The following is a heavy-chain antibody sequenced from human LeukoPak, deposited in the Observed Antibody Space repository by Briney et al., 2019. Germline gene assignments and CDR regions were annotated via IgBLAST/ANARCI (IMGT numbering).Heavy chain of an antibody. CDR3: AKNSGSYFRRTTFDY. CDR2: SGSGGST. V-gene: IGHV3-23*01. CDR1: GFTFSNYA. Sequence: GGSLRLSCAASGFTFSNYAMNWVRQAPGKGLEWVSTSGSGGSTYYADSVKGRFTISRDNSKNTLYLQMNSLRAEDTAVYYCAKNSGSYFRRTTFDYWGQGTLVTVSS. J-gene: IGHJ4*02. D-gene: IGHD1-26*01.